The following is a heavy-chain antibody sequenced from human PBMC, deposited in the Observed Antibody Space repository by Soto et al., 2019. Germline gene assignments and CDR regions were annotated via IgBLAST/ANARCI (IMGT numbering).Heavy chain of an antibody. CDR1: GGTFSSYA. CDR3: ARDPLSAAAGWESDY. D-gene: IGHD6-13*01. J-gene: IGHJ4*02. CDR2: IIPIFGTA. V-gene: IGHV1-69*01. Sequence: QVQLVQSGAEVKKPGSSVKVSCKASGGTFSSYAISWVRQAPGQGLEWMGGIIPIFGTANYAQKFQGRVTITADEYTSTDYMELSSLRSEDTAVYYCARDPLSAAAGWESDYWGQGTLVTVSS.